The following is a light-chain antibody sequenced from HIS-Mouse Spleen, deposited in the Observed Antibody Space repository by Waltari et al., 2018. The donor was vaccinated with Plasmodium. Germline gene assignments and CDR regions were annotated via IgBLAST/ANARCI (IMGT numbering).Light chain of an antibody. J-gene: IGLJ1*01. CDR3: QAWDSSTDYV. V-gene: IGLV3-1*01. CDR2: QDS. CDR1: QLGDKY. Sequence: SYELTQPPSVSVSPGQTASITCSGDQLGDKYSCWYQQKPGQSHVLVIYQDSKRPSGIPERFSGSNSGNTATLTISGTQAMDEADYYCQAWDSSTDYVFGTGTKVTVL.